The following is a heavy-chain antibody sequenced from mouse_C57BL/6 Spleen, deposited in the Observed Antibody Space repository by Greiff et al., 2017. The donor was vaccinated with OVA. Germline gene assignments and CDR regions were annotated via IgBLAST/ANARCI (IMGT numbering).Heavy chain of an antibody. J-gene: IGHJ4*01. D-gene: IGHD1-1*01. CDR2: IYPGDGDT. CDR3: ARSPHYYGSSHYAMDY. V-gene: IGHV1-82*01. Sequence: VQLQESGPELVKPGASVKISCKASGYAFSSSWMNWVKQRPGKGLEWIGRIYPGDGDTNYNGKFKGKAPLTADKSSSTAYMQLSSLSSEDFAVYFCARSPHYYGSSHYAMDYWGKGTSVTVSS. CDR1: GYAFSSSW.